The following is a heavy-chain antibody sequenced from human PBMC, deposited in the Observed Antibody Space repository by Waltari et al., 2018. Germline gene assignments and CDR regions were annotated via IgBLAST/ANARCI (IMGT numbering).Heavy chain of an antibody. Sequence: QVQLQQWGAGLLKPSETLSLTCAVYGGSFSGYYWSWIRQPPGKGLEWIGEINHSGSTNYNPSLKSRVTISVDPSKNQFSLKLSSVTAADTAVYYCARGLGYSSSWYRHWGQGTLVTVSS. V-gene: IGHV4-34*01. D-gene: IGHD6-13*01. CDR3: ARGLGYSSSWYRH. J-gene: IGHJ4*02. CDR2: INHSGST. CDR1: GGSFSGYY.